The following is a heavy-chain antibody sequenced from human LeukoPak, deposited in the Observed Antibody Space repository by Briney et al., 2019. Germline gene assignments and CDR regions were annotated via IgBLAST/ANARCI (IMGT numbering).Heavy chain of an antibody. V-gene: IGHV4-61*02. D-gene: IGHD6-6*01. CDR2: IYTSGST. Sequence: SETLSLTCTVSGGSISSGSYYWSWIRQPAGKGLEWIGRIYTSGSTNYNPSLKSRVTISVDTSKNQFSLKLSSVTAADTAVYYCARNPSSWSTHFDYWGQGTLVTVSS. J-gene: IGHJ4*02. CDR1: GGSISSGSYY. CDR3: ARNPSSWSTHFDY.